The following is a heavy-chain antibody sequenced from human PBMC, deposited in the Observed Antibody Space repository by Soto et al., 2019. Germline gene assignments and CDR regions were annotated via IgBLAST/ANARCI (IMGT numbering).Heavy chain of an antibody. CDR2: IYYTGST. Sequence: SETLSLTCTVSGGSISSYYWSWIRQPPGKGLEWIGYIYYTGSTNYNPSLKSRVTISLDTSKNQFSLKLSSVTAADTAVYYCTRGGGYDSSGYRFDYWGQGTLVTVPS. CDR1: GGSISSYY. J-gene: IGHJ4*02. V-gene: IGHV4-59*01. D-gene: IGHD3-22*01. CDR3: TRGGGYDSSGYRFDY.